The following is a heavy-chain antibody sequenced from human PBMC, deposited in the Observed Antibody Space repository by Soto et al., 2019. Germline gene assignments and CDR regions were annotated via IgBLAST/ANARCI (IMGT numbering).Heavy chain of an antibody. CDR1: GYNFINYW. D-gene: IGHD3-22*01. CDR3: ARASGGEYYDSSQYHSSY. J-gene: IGHJ4*02. V-gene: IGHV5-51*01. Sequence: GESLKISCKGSGYNFINYWIGWVRQVPGKGLEWMGNIYPGDFDIKYSPSFRGQVTISVDKSTTTAYLQWSSLKASDTAIYFCARASGGEYYDSSQYHSSYWGRGTLVTVSS. CDR2: IYPGDFDI.